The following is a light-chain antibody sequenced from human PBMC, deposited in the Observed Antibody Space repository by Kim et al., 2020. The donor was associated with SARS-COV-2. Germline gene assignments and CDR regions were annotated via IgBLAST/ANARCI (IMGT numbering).Light chain of an antibody. Sequence: LSPGERATLSCRASHTVTRNSLAWYQQKPGRAPRLLIYGASSRPGGIPDRFSGSGSGTDFTLTINRLEPEDFAVYYCQQYGSSPYTFGQGTKLEI. J-gene: IGKJ2*01. CDR2: GAS. CDR1: HTVTRNS. V-gene: IGKV3-20*01. CDR3: QQYGSSPYT.